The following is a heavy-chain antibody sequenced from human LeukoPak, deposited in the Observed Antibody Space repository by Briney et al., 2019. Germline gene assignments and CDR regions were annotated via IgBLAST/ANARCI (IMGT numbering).Heavy chain of an antibody. Sequence: SETLSLTCTVSGDSFSAYYWSWIRQPPGRGLEWIGYIYSSGNTNYNPSLKSRVTISVGTSRKQRSLKLTSVTAADTAVYYCAIHTNVDISSFMDVWGKGTTVTVSS. CDR2: IYSSGNT. D-gene: IGHD2-8*01. V-gene: IGHV4-4*09. J-gene: IGHJ6*03. CDR1: GDSFSAYY. CDR3: AIHTNVDISSFMDV.